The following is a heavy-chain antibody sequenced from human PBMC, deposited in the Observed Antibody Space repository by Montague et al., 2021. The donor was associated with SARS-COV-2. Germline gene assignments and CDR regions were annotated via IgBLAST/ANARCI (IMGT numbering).Heavy chain of an antibody. Sequence: TLSLTCTVSGGSISSGYCYWSWLPQPAGKGLESIRLIYPGVNTNYXPSLKSRVTISVDTSKNQFSLKLSSVTAADTAGYYCASVYTVTYYFDYWGRGTLVTVSS. CDR2: IYPGVNT. D-gene: IGHD4-17*01. CDR1: GGSISSGYCY. V-gene: IGHV4-61*02. J-gene: IGHJ4*02. CDR3: ASVYTVTYYFDY.